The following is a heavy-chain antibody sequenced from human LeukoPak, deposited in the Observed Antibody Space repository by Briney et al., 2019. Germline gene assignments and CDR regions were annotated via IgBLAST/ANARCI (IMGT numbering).Heavy chain of an antibody. CDR1: GLTFSSYA. Sequence: GGSLRLSCAASGLTFSSYAMTWVRQAPGKGLEWVSGISGGGGSTYYAGSVKGRFIISRDNSNNTLYLQMNSLRAEDTAVYYCAKGGDVAAVIIRVSSVFDKWGQGTLVTVSS. CDR2: ISGGGGST. J-gene: IGHJ4*02. V-gene: IGHV3-23*01. CDR3: AKGGDVAAVIIRVSSVFDK. D-gene: IGHD6-13*01.